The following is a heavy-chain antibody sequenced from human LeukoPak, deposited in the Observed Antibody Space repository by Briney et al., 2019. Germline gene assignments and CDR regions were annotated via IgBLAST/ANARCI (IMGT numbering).Heavy chain of an antibody. CDR2: IVSDGSDT. CDR3: ARDFYTNYYHSSGDDFDF. CDR1: GFTFSHYW. D-gene: IGHD3-22*01. J-gene: IGHJ4*02. Sequence: GGSLRLSCAASGFTFSHYWMVWVRQTPEKGLVWVSYIVSDGSDTSYADSVKGRFTMSRDNAKDSLYLQMDSLRTKDTAVYYCARDFYTNYYHSSGDDFDFWGQGTLVTVSS. V-gene: IGHV3-74*01.